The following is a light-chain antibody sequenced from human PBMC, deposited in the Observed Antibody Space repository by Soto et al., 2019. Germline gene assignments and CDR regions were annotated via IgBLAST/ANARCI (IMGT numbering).Light chain of an antibody. J-gene: IGKJ4*01. CDR3: QHYNELPLT. CDR1: QSVSTN. CDR2: GAS. Sequence: EIVMAQSPATLSVSPGERATLSCRASQSVSTNLAWYQQKPGQGPRLLIFGASTRAIGIPARFSGSGSGTDFTLTISSLQSEDFAVYYCQHYNELPLTCGGGTKVDIK. V-gene: IGKV3-15*01.